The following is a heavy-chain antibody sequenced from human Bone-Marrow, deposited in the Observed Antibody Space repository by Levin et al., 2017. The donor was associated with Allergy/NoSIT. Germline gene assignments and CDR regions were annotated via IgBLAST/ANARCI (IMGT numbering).Heavy chain of an antibody. Sequence: GESLKISCAASGFTFSSYAMSWVRQAPGKGLEWVSAISGSGGSTYYADSVKGRFTISRDNSKNTLYLQMNSLRAEDTAVYYCAKDSARGFHCTGGVCYWGWFDPWGQGTLVTVSS. CDR2: ISGSGGST. CDR1: GFTFSSYA. D-gene: IGHD2-8*02. V-gene: IGHV3-23*01. CDR3: AKDSARGFHCTGGVCYWGWFDP. J-gene: IGHJ5*02.